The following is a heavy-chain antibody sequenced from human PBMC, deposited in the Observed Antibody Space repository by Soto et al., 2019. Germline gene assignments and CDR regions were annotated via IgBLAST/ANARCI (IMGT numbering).Heavy chain of an antibody. CDR1: GYTFTSYD. Sequence: ASVKVSCKASGYTFTSYDINCVLQATLQWLDWMGWMNPNSGNIGYAQKFQGRVTMTRNTSISTAYMELSSLRSEDTAVYYCARGPSNSGSAYYYYYYGMDVWGQGTTVTVSS. V-gene: IGHV1-8*01. CDR3: ARGPSNSGSAYYYYYYGMDV. CDR2: MNPNSGNI. D-gene: IGHD3-10*01. J-gene: IGHJ6*02.